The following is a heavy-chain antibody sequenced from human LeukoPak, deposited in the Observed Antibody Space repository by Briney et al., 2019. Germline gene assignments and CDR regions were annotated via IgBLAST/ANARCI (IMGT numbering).Heavy chain of an antibody. CDR2: ISGSGGST. CDR1: GFTFSSYA. Sequence: GGSLRLSCAASGFTFSSYAMSWVRQAPGKGLEWVSAISGSGGSTYYADSVKGRFTISRDNSKNTLYLQMNSLRAEDTAVYYCAKTPREWRLYYYYYMDVWGKGTTVAVSS. CDR3: AKTPREWRLYYYYYMDV. J-gene: IGHJ6*03. V-gene: IGHV3-23*01. D-gene: IGHD3-3*01.